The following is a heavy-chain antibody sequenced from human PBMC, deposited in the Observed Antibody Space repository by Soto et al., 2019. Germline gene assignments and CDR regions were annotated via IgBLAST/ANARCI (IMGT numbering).Heavy chain of an antibody. CDR3: ARDRNILTVYYTFGPEYDWFAP. CDR1: GGSFSGYY. V-gene: IGHV4-34*01. CDR2: INHSGST. D-gene: IGHD3-9*01. J-gene: IGHJ5*02. Sequence: SETLSLTCAVYGGSFSGYYWSWIRQPPGKGLEWIGEINHSGSTNYNPSLKSRVTISVDTSKNQFSLKLSSVTAADTAVYYCARDRNILTVYYTFGPEYDWFAPWARGTLVPVSS.